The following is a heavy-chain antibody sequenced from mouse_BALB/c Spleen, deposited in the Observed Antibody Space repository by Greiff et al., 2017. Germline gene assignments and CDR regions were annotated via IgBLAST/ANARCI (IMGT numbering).Heavy chain of an antibody. CDR3: ARYDGGDYAMDY. Sequence: EVQLVESGPSLVKPSQTLSLTCSVTGDSITSGYWNWIRKFPGNKLEYMGYISYSGSTYYNPSLKSRISITRDTSKNQYYLQLNSVTTEDTATYYCARYDGGDYAMDYWGQGTSVTVSS. CDR2: ISYSGST. J-gene: IGHJ4*01. CDR1: GDSITSGY. V-gene: IGHV3-8*02.